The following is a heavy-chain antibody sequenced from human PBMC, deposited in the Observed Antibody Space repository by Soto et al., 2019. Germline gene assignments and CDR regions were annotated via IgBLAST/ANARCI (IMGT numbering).Heavy chain of an antibody. V-gene: IGHV1-18*01. J-gene: IGHJ6*02. CDR2: FSDNNGKT. Sequence: QVQLVQSGVEVKKAGASVKVSCKASGYTFSSYVIRWARQAPGQGLEWMGWFSDNNGKTHYAQKFQGSLIMTPDTSTRTAVMEFRGLRFDDPAPYFCARAGYYSVAWTYSPPRYYGMDDWGQGTTVTVSS. CDR3: ARAGYYSVAWTYSPPRYYGMDD. D-gene: IGHD3-10*01. CDR1: GYTFSSYV.